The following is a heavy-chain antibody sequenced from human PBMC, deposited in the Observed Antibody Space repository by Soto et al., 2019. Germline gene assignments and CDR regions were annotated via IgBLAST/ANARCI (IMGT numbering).Heavy chain of an antibody. CDR1: GGSFSCYY. V-gene: IGHV4-34*01. CDR2: INHSGST. D-gene: IGHD5-18*01. Sequence: SETLSLTCAVYGGSFSCYYWSWIRQPPGKGLEWIGEINHSGSTNYNPSLKSRVTISVDTSKNQFSLKLSSVTAADTAVYYCARGGEDRDGYSRLFDYWGQGTLVTSPQ. CDR3: ARGGEDRDGYSRLFDY. J-gene: IGHJ4*02.